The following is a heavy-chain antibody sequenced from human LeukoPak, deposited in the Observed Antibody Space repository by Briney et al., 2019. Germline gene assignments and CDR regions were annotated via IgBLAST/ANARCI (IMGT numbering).Heavy chain of an antibody. J-gene: IGHJ4*02. D-gene: IGHD6-19*01. CDR2: IYSGGDT. CDR3: AKERSLEIAVAGTIFDY. Sequence: GGSLRLSCAASGFTFSSYGMNWVRQAPGKGLEWVSVIYSGGDTYYADSVKGGFTISRDNSKNMIYLEMSSLKAEDTAVYYCAKERSLEIAVAGTIFDYWGQGTLVTVSS. V-gene: IGHV3-66*01. CDR1: GFTFSSYG.